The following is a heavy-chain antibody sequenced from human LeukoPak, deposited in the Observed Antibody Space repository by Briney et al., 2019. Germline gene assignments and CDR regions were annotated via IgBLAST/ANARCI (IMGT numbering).Heavy chain of an antibody. Sequence: SETLSLTCAVYGGSFSGYYWSWIRQPPGKGLEWIGEINHSGSTNYNPSLKSRVTISVDTSKNQFSLKLSSVTAADTAVYYCARRSYNHRHDYWGQGTLVTVSS. CDR3: ARRSYNHRHDY. J-gene: IGHJ4*02. CDR2: INHSGST. D-gene: IGHD5-24*01. CDR1: GGSFSGYY. V-gene: IGHV4-34*01.